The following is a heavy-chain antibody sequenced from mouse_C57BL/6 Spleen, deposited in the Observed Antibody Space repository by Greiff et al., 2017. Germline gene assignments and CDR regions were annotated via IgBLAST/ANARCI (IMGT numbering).Heavy chain of an antibody. CDR2: IDPSDSET. CDR1: GYTFTSYW. V-gene: IGHV1-52*01. Sequence: VKLQQPGAELVRPGSSVKLSCKASGYTFTSYWMHWVKQRPIQGLEWIGNIDPSDSETHYNQKFKDKATLTVDKSSSTAYMQLSSLTSEDSAFYSCASYGSSPYYIDYWGQGTTLTVSS. J-gene: IGHJ2*01. D-gene: IGHD1-1*01. CDR3: ASYGSSPYYIDY.